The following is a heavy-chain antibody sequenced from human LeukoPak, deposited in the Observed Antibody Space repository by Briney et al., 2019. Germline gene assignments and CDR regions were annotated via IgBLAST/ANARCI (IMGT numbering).Heavy chain of an antibody. CDR2: IYYSGST. J-gene: IGHJ2*01. CDR1: GGSFSSYY. V-gene: IGHV4-59*01. Sequence: SETLSLTCTVFGGSFSSYYWGWIRQPPGKGLEWNGYIYYSGSTNYNPSLKSRVTISVDTSKNQFSLKLSSVTAADTAVYFCARISVYTYWYFDLWGRGTLVTVSS. CDR3: ARISVYTYWYFDL.